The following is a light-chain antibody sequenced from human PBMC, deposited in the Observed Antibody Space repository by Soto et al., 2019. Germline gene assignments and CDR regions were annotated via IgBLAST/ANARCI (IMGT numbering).Light chain of an antibody. J-gene: IGKJ1*01. CDR3: QQYNNWWT. CDR1: QSISNN. CDR2: GAS. V-gene: IGKV3-15*01. Sequence: EIVMTQSPATLSVYPGERATLSCRALQSISNNLAWYHQRPGQAPRLLIYGASPRATGIPARFSGSGYGTEFNLTISSLQSEDFAVYYCQQYNNWWTFGQGTRVEIK.